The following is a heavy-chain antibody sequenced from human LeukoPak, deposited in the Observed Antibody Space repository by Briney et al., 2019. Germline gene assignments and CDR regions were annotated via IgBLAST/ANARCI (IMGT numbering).Heavy chain of an antibody. J-gene: IGHJ4*02. V-gene: IGHV3-9*01. Sequence: GGSLRLSCAASGFTFDDYAMHWVRQAPGKGLEWVSGISWNSGSIGYADSVKGRFTISRDNAKNSLYLQMNSLRAEDTALYYCARWRYDFWSGYYTLDYWGQGTLVTVSS. CDR3: ARWRYDFWSGYYTLDY. CDR2: ISWNSGSI. D-gene: IGHD3-3*01. CDR1: GFTFDDYA.